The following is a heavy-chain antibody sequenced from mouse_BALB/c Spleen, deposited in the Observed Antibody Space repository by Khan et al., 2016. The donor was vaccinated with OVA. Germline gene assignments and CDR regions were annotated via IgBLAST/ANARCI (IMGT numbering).Heavy chain of an antibody. V-gene: IGHV1-77*01. CDR2: IFPGSGTP. Sequence: HVQLQQPVPELVNPGASLKVSCKASGYTFTDYIIGWVKQSTRQGLEWIGDIFPGSGTPYYNETFKDKATLTADKSSNTAYMQLSSLTSADSAIYFCARGGYSVFAYWGRGTLVTVSA. J-gene: IGHJ3*01. D-gene: IGHD1-1*01. CDR1: GYTFTDYI. CDR3: ARGGYSVFAY.